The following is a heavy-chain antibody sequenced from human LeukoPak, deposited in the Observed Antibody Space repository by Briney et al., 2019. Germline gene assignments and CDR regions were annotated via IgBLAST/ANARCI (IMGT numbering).Heavy chain of an antibody. Sequence: PGGSLRLSCAASGFTFSSYSMNWVRQAPGKGLEWVSYISSSSSTIYYADSVKGRFTISRDNSKNTLYLQMNSLRDEDTAVYYCAKDAEHYHYLFNSWGQGTLVTVSS. CDR3: AKDAEHYHYLFNS. J-gene: IGHJ5*01. CDR2: ISSSSSTI. D-gene: IGHD3-16*01. CDR1: GFTFSSYS. V-gene: IGHV3-48*02.